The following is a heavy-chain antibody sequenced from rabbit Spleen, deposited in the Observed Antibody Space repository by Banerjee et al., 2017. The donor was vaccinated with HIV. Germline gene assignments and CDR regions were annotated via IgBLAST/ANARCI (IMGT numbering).Heavy chain of an antibody. D-gene: IGHD3-1*01. CDR2: IYGEVIGST. Sequence: QQQLEESGGGLVKPGGTLTLTCTASGFSSSTDYYVCWVRQAPGKGLESIACIYGEVIGSTYYATWAKGRFTISKTSSTTVTPQMTSLTVADTATYFFASGGNCHEYAFNLWGPGTLVTFS. CDR1: GFSSSTDYY. V-gene: IGHV1S45*01. J-gene: IGHJ4*01. CDR3: ASGGNCHEYAFNL.